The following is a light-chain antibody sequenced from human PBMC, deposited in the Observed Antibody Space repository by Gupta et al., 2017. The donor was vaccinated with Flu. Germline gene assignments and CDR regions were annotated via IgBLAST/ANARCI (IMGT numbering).Light chain of an antibody. CDR1: SSDVGNYNL. V-gene: IGLV2-23*02. J-gene: IGLJ3*02. CDR3: CSYAGSSTWV. CDR2: EVN. Sequence: TSSDVGNYNLVSVYQHHPGNAPKLMIYEVNKRPSGVSNRFSGSKSGNTASLTISVLQAEDEADYYCCSYAGSSTWVFGGGTKLTVL.